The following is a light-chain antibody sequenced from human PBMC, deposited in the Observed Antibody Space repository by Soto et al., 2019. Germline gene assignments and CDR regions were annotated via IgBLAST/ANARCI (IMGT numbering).Light chain of an antibody. V-gene: IGKV3-20*01. Sequence: EIVLTQSPGTLSLSPGERATLSCRASQSVSSSYLAWYQQKPGQAPRLLIYGASSRATGIQDRFSGGGSGTDFTLTISRLEPEDFVVYYCQQYGSSPLTFGGGTKVEIK. J-gene: IGKJ4*01. CDR1: QSVSSSY. CDR3: QQYGSSPLT. CDR2: GAS.